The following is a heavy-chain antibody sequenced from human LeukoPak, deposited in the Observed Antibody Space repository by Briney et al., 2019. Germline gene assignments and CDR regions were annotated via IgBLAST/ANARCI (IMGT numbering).Heavy chain of an antibody. CDR3: ARRAIVVVVSASAY. CDR2: ITASGDRT. J-gene: IGHJ4*02. Sequence: GGSLRLSCAASGFTFSDYVMIWVRHAPGKELECVSGITASGDRTFYGDSVRGRFTMSRDNSKNTVYLQMTSLRVDDTAVYYCARRAIVVVVSASAYWGQGSLVTVSS. CDR1: GFTFSDYV. D-gene: IGHD2-15*01. V-gene: IGHV3-23*01.